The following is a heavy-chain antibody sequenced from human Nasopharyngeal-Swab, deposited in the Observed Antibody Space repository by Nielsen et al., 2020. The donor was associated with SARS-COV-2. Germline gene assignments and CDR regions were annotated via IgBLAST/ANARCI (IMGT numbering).Heavy chain of an antibody. Sequence: WIRQPPGKGLEWIGYIYYSGSTYYNPSLKSRVTISADTSKNQFSLKLSSVTAADTAVYYCARGPYSSGYPYYYYYYMDVWGKGTTVTVSS. CDR3: ARGPYSSGYPYYYYYYMDV. J-gene: IGHJ6*03. V-gene: IGHV4-30-4*07. D-gene: IGHD3-22*01. CDR2: IYYSGST.